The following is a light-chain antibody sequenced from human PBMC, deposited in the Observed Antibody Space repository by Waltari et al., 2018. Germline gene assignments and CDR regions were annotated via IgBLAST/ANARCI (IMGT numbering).Light chain of an antibody. V-gene: IGLV2-11*01. J-gene: IGLJ1*01. CDR3: CSYAGSYTYV. Sequence: QSALTHHPPGSGLPGHAVAISCTGSSRNVAGYTSVPWYQHHPGKAPKLIIYDVNKRPSGVPDRFSGSKSGDTASLTISGLQVEDEADYYCCSYAGSYTYVFGTGTKVTV. CDR2: DVN. CDR1: SRNVAGYTS.